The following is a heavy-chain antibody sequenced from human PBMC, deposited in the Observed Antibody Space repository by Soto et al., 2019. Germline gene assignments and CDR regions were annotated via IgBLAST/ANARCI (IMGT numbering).Heavy chain of an antibody. CDR3: ARELPPDL. Sequence: GGSLRLSCAASGFTVSSIYMNWVRQAPGKGLEWVSIIWSAGLTYYADSVRGRFTISRDISKNILFLQMNNLRAEDSAIYYCARELPPDLWGQGTLVTVSS. D-gene: IGHD2-15*01. J-gene: IGHJ5*02. CDR2: IWSAGLT. CDR1: GFTVSSIY. V-gene: IGHV3-53*01.